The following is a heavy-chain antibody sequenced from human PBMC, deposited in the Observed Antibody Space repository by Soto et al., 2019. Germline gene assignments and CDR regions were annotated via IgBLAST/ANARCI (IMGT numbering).Heavy chain of an antibody. J-gene: IGHJ4*02. Sequence: QVQLVQSGAEVKKPGASVKVSCKASGCTFTSYYMHWVRQAPGQGLEWMGIINPSGGSTSYAQKFQGRVTMTRDTSTSTVYMELSSLRSEDTAVYYCARATAGYSSSSPPDYWGQGTLVTVSS. D-gene: IGHD6-6*01. CDR1: GCTFTSYY. CDR2: INPSGGST. V-gene: IGHV1-46*01. CDR3: ARATAGYSSSSPPDY.